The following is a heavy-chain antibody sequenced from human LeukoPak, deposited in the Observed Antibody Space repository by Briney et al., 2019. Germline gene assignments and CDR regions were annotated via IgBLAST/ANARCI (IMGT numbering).Heavy chain of an antibody. J-gene: IGHJ6*02. CDR3: AKWGYCSGGSCSGMDV. V-gene: IGHV3-21*01. Sequence: GGSLRLSCAASGFTISSYSMNWVRQAPGKGLEWVSSISSSSSYIYYADSVKGRFTISRDNAKNSLYLQMNSLRAEDTAVYYCAKWGYCSGGSCSGMDVWGQGTTVTVSS. D-gene: IGHD2-15*01. CDR1: GFTISSYS. CDR2: ISSSSSYI.